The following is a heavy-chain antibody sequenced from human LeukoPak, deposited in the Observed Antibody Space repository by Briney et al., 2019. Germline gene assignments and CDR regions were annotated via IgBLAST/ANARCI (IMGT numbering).Heavy chain of an antibody. J-gene: IGHJ4*02. D-gene: IGHD3-10*01. Sequence: ASVTVSCTASGYTFTCYYMHWVRQVPGQGLEWMGWINPNSGGTNYAQKFQGRVTMTRDTSISTAYMELSRLRSDDTAVYYCARSRGLNPFDYWGQGTLVTVSS. CDR1: GYTFTCYY. V-gene: IGHV1-2*02. CDR3: ARSRGLNPFDY. CDR2: INPNSGGT.